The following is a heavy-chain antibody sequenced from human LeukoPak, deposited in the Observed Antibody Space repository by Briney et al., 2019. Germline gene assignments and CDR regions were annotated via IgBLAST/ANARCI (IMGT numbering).Heavy chain of an antibody. CDR3: AKDRYGGNSVIFSEYFQH. CDR2: IYSGGST. CDR1: EFPVSSNY. Sequence: GGSLRLSCAASEFPVSSNYMTWVRQAPGKGLEWVSVIYSGGSTYYADSVKGRFSISRDNSKNTLYLQMNSLRAEDTAVYYCAKDRYGGNSVIFSEYFQHWGQGTLVTVSS. J-gene: IGHJ1*01. D-gene: IGHD4-23*01. V-gene: IGHV3-53*01.